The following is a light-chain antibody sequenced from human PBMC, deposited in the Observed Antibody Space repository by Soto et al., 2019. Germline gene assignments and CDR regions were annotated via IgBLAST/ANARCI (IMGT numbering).Light chain of an antibody. V-gene: IGKV3-15*01. J-gene: IGKJ1*01. CDR3: QQYNNWPPGT. Sequence: EIVMTQSPATLSVSPGERATLSCRASQSVSSNLAWYQQKPGQAPRLLIYGASTRATGIPARFSGSGSGTEFTLTISSLQSEDFAVYYCQQYNNWPPGTFGQGTX. CDR1: QSVSSN. CDR2: GAS.